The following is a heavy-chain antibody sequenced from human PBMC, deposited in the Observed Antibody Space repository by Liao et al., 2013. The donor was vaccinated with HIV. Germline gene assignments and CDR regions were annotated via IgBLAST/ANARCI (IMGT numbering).Heavy chain of an antibody. CDR1: GGSISSSSYY. V-gene: IGHV4-39*07. J-gene: IGHJ3*02. Sequence: QVQLQQWGAGLLKPSETLSLTCAVSGGSISSSSYYWGWIRQPPGKGLEWIGTIYYSGSTYYNPSLKSRVTISVDMSKNQFSLKLSSVTAADTAVYYCARGRWATGAFDIWGQGTMVTVSS. CDR2: IYYSGST. D-gene: IGHD5-24*01. CDR3: ARGRWATGAFDI.